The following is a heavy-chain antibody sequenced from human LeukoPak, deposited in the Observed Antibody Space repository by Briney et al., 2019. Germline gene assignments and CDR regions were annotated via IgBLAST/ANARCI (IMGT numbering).Heavy chain of an antibody. CDR2: INPNSGGT. V-gene: IGHV1-2*02. J-gene: IGHJ6*03. D-gene: IGHD2-2*01. Sequence: GASVKVSCKASGYTFTGYYMHWVRQAPGQGLEWMGWINPNSGGTNYAQKFQGRVTMTRDTSISTAYMELSRLRSDDTAVYYCAREWQDIVVVPAAGYMDVWGKGTTVTVSS. CDR3: AREWQDIVVVPAAGYMDV. CDR1: GYTFTGYY.